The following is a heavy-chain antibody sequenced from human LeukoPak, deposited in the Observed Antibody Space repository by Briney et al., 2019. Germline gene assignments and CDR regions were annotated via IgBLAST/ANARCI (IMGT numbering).Heavy chain of an antibody. CDR2: MNPNSGNT. Sequence: ASVKVSCKASGYTFTSYGISWVRQAPGQGLEWMGWMNPNSGNTGYAQKFQGRVTITRNTSISTAYMELSSLRSEDTAVYYCARQEGATIGYYYYYMDVWGKGTTVTVSS. D-gene: IGHD1-26*01. CDR1: GYTFTSYG. CDR3: ARQEGATIGYYYYYMDV. J-gene: IGHJ6*03. V-gene: IGHV1-8*03.